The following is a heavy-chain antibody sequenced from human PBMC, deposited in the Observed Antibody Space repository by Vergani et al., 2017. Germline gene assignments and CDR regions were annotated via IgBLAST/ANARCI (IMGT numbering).Heavy chain of an antibody. CDR3: AHRRRPTQGGWFNP. Sequence: QITLKESGPTLVKPTQTLTLTCTFSGFSLSTSGVGVGRIRQPPGKALEWLALIYWNDDKRYSPSLKSRLTITKDTSKNQVVLTMTNMDPVDTATYYCAHRRRPTQGGWFNPWGQGTLVTVSS. CDR2: IYWNDDK. D-gene: IGHD3-16*01. V-gene: IGHV2-5*01. J-gene: IGHJ5*02. CDR1: GFSLSTSGVG.